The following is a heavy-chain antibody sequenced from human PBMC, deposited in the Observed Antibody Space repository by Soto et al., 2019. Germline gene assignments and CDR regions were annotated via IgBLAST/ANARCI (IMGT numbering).Heavy chain of an antibody. D-gene: IGHD5-12*01. J-gene: IGHJ6*02. Sequence: SETVSLTCTVSGGSISSGGYYWSWIRQHPGKGLEWIGYIYYSGSTYYNPSLKSRVTISVDTSKNQFSLKLSSVTAADTAVYYCARDALATVEMATICYYGMDVWGQGTTVTVSS. CDR3: ARDALATVEMATICYYGMDV. CDR2: IYYSGST. V-gene: IGHV4-31*03. CDR1: GGSISSGGYY.